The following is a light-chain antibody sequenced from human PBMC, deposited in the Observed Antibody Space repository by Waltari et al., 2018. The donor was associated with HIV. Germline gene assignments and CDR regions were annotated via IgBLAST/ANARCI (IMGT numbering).Light chain of an antibody. Sequence: QSALTQPRSVSGSPGQSVTISCTGTNSDVSAYKYVSWYQQHRGKAPKLMIYDVSKRASGVPARFSGSKSGDTASLTISGLQAEDEGDYYCCSYATRYTWVFGGGTKLTVL. V-gene: IGLV2-11*01. CDR1: NSDVSAYKY. CDR3: CSYATRYTWV. J-gene: IGLJ3*02. CDR2: DVS.